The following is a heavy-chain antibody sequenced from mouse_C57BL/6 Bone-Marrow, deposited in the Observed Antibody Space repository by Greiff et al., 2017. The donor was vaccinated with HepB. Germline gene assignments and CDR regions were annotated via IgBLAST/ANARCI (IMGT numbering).Heavy chain of an antibody. Sequence: QVQLQQPGAELVMPGASVKLSCKASGYTFTSYWMPWVKQRPGQGLEWIGEIDPSDSYTNYNQKFKGKSTLTVDKSSSTAYMQLSSLTSEDSAVYYCVYDYGGAWFAYWGQGTLVTVSA. J-gene: IGHJ3*01. CDR3: VYDYGGAWFAY. CDR1: GYTFTSYW. D-gene: IGHD2-4*01. CDR2: IDPSDSYT. V-gene: IGHV1-69*01.